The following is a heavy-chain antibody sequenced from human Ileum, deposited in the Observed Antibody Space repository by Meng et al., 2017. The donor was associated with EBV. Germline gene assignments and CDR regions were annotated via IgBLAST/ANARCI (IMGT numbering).Heavy chain of an antibody. D-gene: IGHD3-22*01. V-gene: IGHV4-4*02. Sequence: QLTGSGPGMVKTSETLFLTCAVSGGSIGRSDWWSWVRQPPGKGLEWIGETSHSGSTNYSPSLKSRVTISLDKSKNQLSLKLNSVTAADTAVYYCASSDYYRSDYWGQGTLVTVSS. CDR1: GGSIGRSDW. J-gene: IGHJ4*02. CDR2: TSHSGST. CDR3: ASSDYYRSDY.